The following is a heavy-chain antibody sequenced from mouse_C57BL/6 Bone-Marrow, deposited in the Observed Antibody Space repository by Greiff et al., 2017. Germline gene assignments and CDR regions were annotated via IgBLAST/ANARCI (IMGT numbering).Heavy chain of an antibody. J-gene: IGHJ2*01. CDR2: INPNNGGT. D-gene: IGHD2-12*01. CDR1: GYTFTDYY. V-gene: IGHV1-26*01. Sequence: EVQLQQSGPELVKPGASVKISCKASGYTFTDYYMNWVKQSHGKSLEWIGDINPNNGGTSYNQKFKGKATLTVDKSSSTAYMELRSLTSEDSAVYYCAREDYKYYFDYWGQGTTLTVSS. CDR3: AREDYKYYFDY.